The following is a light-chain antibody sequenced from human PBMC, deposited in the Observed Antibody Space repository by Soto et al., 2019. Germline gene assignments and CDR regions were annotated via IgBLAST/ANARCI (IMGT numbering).Light chain of an antibody. V-gene: IGKV1-39*01. CDR1: QNINNY. J-gene: IGKJ3*01. CDR2: TTS. CDR3: QHSYSDNT. Sequence: DIRMTQSPSSLSASVGDRVTITCRASQNINNYLNWYQQKPGKTPNLLIYTTSTLQSGVPSRFSGGGSGTDFTLTISSQQPEDVATYYCQHSYSDNTFGPGTKVDLK.